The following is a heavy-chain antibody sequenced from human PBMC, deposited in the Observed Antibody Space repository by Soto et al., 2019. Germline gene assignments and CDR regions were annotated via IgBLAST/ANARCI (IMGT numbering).Heavy chain of an antibody. D-gene: IGHD3-3*02. Sequence: ASVKGSCKTSGGRNSGYGSVCGRKDHGQGLEWMGWISTYNGNTNYAQKLQGRVTMTTDTSTSTAYMELRSLRSDDTAVYYCARVILLDNWFDPWGQGTLVTVSS. CDR3: ARVILLDNWFDP. CDR2: ISTYNGNT. V-gene: IGHV1-18*04. CDR1: GGRNSGYG. J-gene: IGHJ5*02.